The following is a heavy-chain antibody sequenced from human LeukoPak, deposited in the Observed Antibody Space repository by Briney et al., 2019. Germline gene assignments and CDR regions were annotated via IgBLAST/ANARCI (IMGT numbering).Heavy chain of an antibody. V-gene: IGHV3-30-3*01. D-gene: IGHD1-26*01. J-gene: IGHJ4*02. CDR2: ISYDGGNK. Sequence: GGSLRLSCAASGFTFSSYAMHWVRQAPGKGLEWVAVISYDGGNKYYADSVEGRFTISRDNSKNTLYLQMNSLRAEDTAVYYCASDIVGATGSFDYWGQGTLVTVSS. CDR3: ASDIVGATGSFDY. CDR1: GFTFSSYA.